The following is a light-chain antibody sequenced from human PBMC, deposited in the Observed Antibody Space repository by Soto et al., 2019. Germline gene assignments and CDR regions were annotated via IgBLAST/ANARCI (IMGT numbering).Light chain of an antibody. CDR3: CSYAGSYTFV. CDR1: SSDVGGYNY. CDR2: DVS. J-gene: IGLJ1*01. V-gene: IGLV2-11*01. Sequence: QSVLTQPASVSGSPGQSITISCTGTSSDVGGYNYVSWYQQHPGKAPKLMIYDVSKRPSGVPDRFSGSKSGNTASLTISGLQAEDEADYYCCSYAGSYTFVFXTGTKLTVL.